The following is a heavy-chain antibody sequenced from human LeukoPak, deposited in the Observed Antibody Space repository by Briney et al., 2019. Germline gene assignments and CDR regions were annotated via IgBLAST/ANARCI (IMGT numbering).Heavy chain of an antibody. CDR3: VSHGIAAAGSRVLFDY. V-gene: IGHV3-23*01. J-gene: IGHJ4*02. D-gene: IGHD6-13*01. CDR1: GFTFSSYA. Sequence: GGSLRLSCAASGFTFSSYAMSWVRQAPGKGLEWVSAISGSGGSTYYADSVKGRFTISRDNSKNTLYLQMNSLRAEDTAVYYCVSHGIAAAGSRVLFDYWGQGTLVTVSS. CDR2: ISGSGGST.